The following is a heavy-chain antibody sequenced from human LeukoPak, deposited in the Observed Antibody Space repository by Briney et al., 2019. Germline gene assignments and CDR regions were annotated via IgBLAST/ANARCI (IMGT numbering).Heavy chain of an antibody. Sequence: ASVKVSCKASGYTFTGYYMHWVRQASGQGLEWMGWINPNSGGTNYAQKFQGRVTMTRDTSISTAYMELSRLRSDDTAVYYCARVSPRAGTFDYWGQGTLVTVSS. CDR2: INPNSGGT. CDR3: ARVSPRAGTFDY. CDR1: GYTFTGYY. D-gene: IGHD6-19*01. J-gene: IGHJ4*02. V-gene: IGHV1-2*02.